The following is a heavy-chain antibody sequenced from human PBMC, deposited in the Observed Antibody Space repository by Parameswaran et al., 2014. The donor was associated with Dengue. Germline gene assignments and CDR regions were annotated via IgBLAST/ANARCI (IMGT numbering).Heavy chain of an antibody. CDR2: IYSGGST. CDR3: ARGTYYYDSSGYYPYYYGMDV. Sequence: PGKGLEWVSVIYSGGSTYYADSVKGRFTISRDNSKNTLYLQMNSLRAEDTAVYYCARGTYYYDSSGYYPYYYGMDVWGQGTTVTVSS. D-gene: IGHD3-22*01. V-gene: IGHV3-53*01. J-gene: IGHJ6*02.